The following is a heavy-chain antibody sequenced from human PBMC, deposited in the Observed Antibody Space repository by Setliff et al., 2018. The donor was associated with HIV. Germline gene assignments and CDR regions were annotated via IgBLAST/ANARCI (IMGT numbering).Heavy chain of an antibody. J-gene: IGHJ6*03. CDR1: GGSIRTGAYY. D-gene: IGHD3-10*01. V-gene: IGHV4-39*07. CDR3: ARVTIPWGFNYYYMDV. CDR2: IYYDGRT. Sequence: SETLSLTCTVSGGSIRTGAYYWGWIRQPPGKGLEWIGSIYYDGRTFYKPSLKSRLTISVDTSKNQFSLSLNSVTAADTAVYYCARVTIPWGFNYYYMDVWGKGTTVTVSS.